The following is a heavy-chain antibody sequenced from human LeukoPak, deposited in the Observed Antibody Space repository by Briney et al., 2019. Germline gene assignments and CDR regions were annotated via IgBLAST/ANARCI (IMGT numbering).Heavy chain of an antibody. CDR1: GYSFTSYW. CDR3: AATDLGYCSSTSCYSAFDY. D-gene: IGHD2-2*02. V-gene: IGHV5-51*01. Sequence: GESLKISCKGSGYSFTSYWIGWVRQMPGKGLEWMRIIYPGDSDTRYSPSFQGQVTISADKSISTAYLQWSSLKASDTAMYHCAATDLGYCSSTSCYSAFDYWGQGTLVTVSS. CDR2: IYPGDSDT. J-gene: IGHJ4*02.